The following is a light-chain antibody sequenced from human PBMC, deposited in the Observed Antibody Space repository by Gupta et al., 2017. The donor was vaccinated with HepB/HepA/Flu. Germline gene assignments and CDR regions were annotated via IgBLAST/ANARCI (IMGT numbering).Light chain of an antibody. CDR2: GAS. J-gene: IGKJ3*01. CDR3: QHYGSSPFT. CDR1: QSISNNY. V-gene: IGKV3-20*01. Sequence: EIVLTQSPGTLSLSPGERVTLSCRASQSISNNYLAWYQQKPGQAPRLLIYGASSRATGIPDRFSGSGSGTDFTLTISRLEPEDFAVYYCQHYGSSPFTFGHGTKVDIK.